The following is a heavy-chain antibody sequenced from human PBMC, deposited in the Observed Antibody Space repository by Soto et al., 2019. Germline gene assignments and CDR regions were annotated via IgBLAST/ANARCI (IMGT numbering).Heavy chain of an antibody. Sequence: GVSLRLSCAASGFTFSSYAMSWVRQAPGKGLEWVSAISGSGGSTYYADSVKGRFTISRDNSKNTLYLQMNSLRAEDTAVYYCAKDNIGDTYYYGSGSYYKRFIVRWFDPWGQGTLVTVFS. J-gene: IGHJ5*02. CDR2: ISGSGGST. D-gene: IGHD3-10*01. CDR1: GFTFSSYA. CDR3: AKDNIGDTYYYGSGSYYKRFIVRWFDP. V-gene: IGHV3-23*01.